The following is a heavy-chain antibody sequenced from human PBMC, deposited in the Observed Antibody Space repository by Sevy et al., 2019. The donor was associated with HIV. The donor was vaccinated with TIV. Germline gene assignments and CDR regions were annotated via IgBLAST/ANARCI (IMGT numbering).Heavy chain of an antibody. CDR1: GYTFTGYY. J-gene: IGHJ4*02. CDR2: INPNRGGT. D-gene: IGHD4-17*01. Sequence: ASVKVSCKASGYTFTGYYIHWVRQAPGQGLEWMGWINPNRGGTNYAQKFQGRVTMTRDTSISTAYMELSSLTSDDTAVYYCARDRGLMGTVPDYWGQGTLVTVSS. CDR3: ARDRGLMGTVPDY. V-gene: IGHV1-2*02.